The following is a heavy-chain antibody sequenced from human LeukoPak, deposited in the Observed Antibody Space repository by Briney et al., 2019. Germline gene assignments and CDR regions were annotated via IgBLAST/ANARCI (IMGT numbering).Heavy chain of an antibody. CDR1: GGSISSSSSIC. D-gene: IGHD4-23*01. CDR3: ARNGGNSDYDY. V-gene: IGHV4-4*03. Sequence: PETLSLTCAVSGGSISSSSSICWTWVRQPPGEGLEWIGEIYHNGATNYNPSLKSRVTLLLDKSKNQFSLRLNSVTAADTAVYYCARNGGNSDYDYWGQGTLVTVSA. CDR2: IYHNGAT. J-gene: IGHJ4*02.